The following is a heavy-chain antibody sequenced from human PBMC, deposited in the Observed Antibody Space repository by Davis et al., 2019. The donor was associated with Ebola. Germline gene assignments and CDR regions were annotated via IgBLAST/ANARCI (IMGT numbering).Heavy chain of an antibody. CDR1: GFTFSSYA. Sequence: GESLKISCAASGFTFSSYAMSWVRQAPGKGLEWVSAISGSGGSTYYADSVKGRFTISRDNAKNSLSLQMNSLRAEDTAVYYCARDLSIVSSGSYWGWFDPWGQGTLVTVSS. CDR2: ISGSGGST. D-gene: IGHD1-26*01. V-gene: IGHV3-23*01. J-gene: IGHJ5*02. CDR3: ARDLSIVSSGSYWGWFDP.